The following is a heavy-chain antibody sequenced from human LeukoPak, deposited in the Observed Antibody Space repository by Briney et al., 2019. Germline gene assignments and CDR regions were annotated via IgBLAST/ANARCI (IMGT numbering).Heavy chain of an antibody. CDR1: GGSVSSGSYY. D-gene: IGHD3-22*01. Sequence: PSETLSLTCTVSGGSVSSGSYYWSWIRQPPGKGLEWIGYIYYSGSTNYNPSLKSRVTISVDTSKNQFSLKLSSVTAADTAVYYCARFCRGTMIVVDDAFDIWGQGTLVTVSS. V-gene: IGHV4-61*01. CDR2: IYYSGST. CDR3: ARFCRGTMIVVDDAFDI. J-gene: IGHJ4*02.